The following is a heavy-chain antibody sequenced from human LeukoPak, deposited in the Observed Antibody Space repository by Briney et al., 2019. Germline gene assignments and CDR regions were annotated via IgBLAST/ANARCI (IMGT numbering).Heavy chain of an antibody. J-gene: IGHJ5*02. CDR1: GFTFSDYY. D-gene: IGHD6-19*01. Sequence: GGSLRLSCAASGFTFSDYYMSWIRQAPGKGLEWVSYISSSSSYTNYADSVKGRFTISRDNAKDSLYLQMNSLRAEDTAVYCCVRGGSGWDNNWFDPWGQGTLVTVSS. V-gene: IGHV3-11*05. CDR3: VRGGSGWDNNWFDP. CDR2: ISSSSSYT.